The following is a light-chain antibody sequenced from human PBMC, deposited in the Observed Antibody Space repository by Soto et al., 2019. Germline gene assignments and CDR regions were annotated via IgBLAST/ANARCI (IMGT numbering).Light chain of an antibody. CDR1: TSDVGGYNY. CDR2: EVT. J-gene: IGLJ2*01. Sequence: QSALTQPASVSGSPGQSITISCTGTTSDVGGYNYVSWYQQHPGKAPKLMIYEVTDRPSGVSNRFSGSKSGITASLTISGLQAEDEADYYCSSYTSTSTLVFSGGTKLTVL. V-gene: IGLV2-14*01. CDR3: SSYTSTSTLV.